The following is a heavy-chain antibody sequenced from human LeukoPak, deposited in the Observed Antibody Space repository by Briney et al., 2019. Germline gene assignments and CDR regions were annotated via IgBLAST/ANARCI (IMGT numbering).Heavy chain of an antibody. V-gene: IGHV3-53*01. CDR3: AGDGSRWPFAY. D-gene: IGHD4-23*01. CDR2: IHFGGTT. Sequence: GGSLRLSCAASGFTVSTSYMSWVRQAPGKGLEWVSAIHFGGTTYYADSVKGRFTVSRDNSKNTLYLQMNSLRAEDTALYYCAGDGSRWPFAYWGQGTLVTVSS. CDR1: GFTVSTSY. J-gene: IGHJ1*01.